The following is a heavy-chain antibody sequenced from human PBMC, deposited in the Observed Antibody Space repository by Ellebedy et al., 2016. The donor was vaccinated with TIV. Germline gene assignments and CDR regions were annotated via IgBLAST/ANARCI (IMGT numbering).Heavy chain of an antibody. CDR1: GGSISSYY. D-gene: IGHD3-3*01. V-gene: IGHV4-59*08. J-gene: IGHJ4*02. CDR2: IYYSGST. CDR3: ARLWEAYDFWSGSVSGYFDY. Sequence: SETLSLTCTVSGGSISSYYWSWIRQPPGKGLEWIGYIYYSGSTNYNPSLKSRVTISVDTSKNQFSLKLSSVTAADTAVYYCARLWEAYDFWSGSVSGYFDYWGQGTLVTVSS.